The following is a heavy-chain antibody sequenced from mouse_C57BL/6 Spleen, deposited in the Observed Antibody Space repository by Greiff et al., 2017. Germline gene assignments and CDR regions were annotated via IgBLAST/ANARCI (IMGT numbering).Heavy chain of an antibody. J-gene: IGHJ3*01. CDR3: ARSRGYDRPGSGFAY. V-gene: IGHV1-64*01. CDR2: IHPNSGST. CDR1: GYTFTSYW. Sequence: VQLQQPGAELVKPGASVKLSCKASGYTFTSYWMHWVKQRPGQGLEWIGMIHPNSGSTNYNEKFKSKATLTVDQSSSTAYMQLSSLTSEDSAVYYCARSRGYDRPGSGFAYWGQGTLVTVSA. D-gene: IGHD2-3*01.